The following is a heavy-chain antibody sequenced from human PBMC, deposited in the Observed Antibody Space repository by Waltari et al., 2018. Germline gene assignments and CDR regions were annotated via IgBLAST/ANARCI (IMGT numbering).Heavy chain of an antibody. CDR1: GFTFSSYW. D-gene: IGHD6-13*01. CDR3: ARGSRYSSSWDAFDI. J-gene: IGHJ3*02. CDR2: IKQDGSEK. V-gene: IGHV3-7*01. Sequence: EVQLVESGGGLVQPGGSLRLSCAASGFTFSSYWMSWVRQAPGKGLEWVANIKQDGSEKYYVDSGKCGFTSSRDNAKNSLYLQMNSLRAEDTAVYYCARGSRYSSSWDAFDIWGQGTMVTVSS.